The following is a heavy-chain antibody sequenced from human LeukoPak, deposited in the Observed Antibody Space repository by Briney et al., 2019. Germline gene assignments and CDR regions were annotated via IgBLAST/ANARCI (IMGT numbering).Heavy chain of an antibody. CDR3: ARGQRGYCSSTSCHNWFDP. D-gene: IGHD2-2*01. Sequence: SQTLSLTCTVSGGSISSGGYYWSSIRQHPGKGLEWIGYIYYSGSTYYNPSLKSRVTISVDTSKNQFSQKLSSVTAADTAVYYCARGQRGYCSSTSCHNWFDPWGQGTLVTVSS. CDR2: IYYSGST. J-gene: IGHJ5*02. V-gene: IGHV4-31*03. CDR1: GGSISSGGYY.